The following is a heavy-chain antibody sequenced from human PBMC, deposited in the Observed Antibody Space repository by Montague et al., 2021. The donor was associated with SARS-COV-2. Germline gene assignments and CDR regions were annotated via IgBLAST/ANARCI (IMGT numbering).Heavy chain of an antibody. Sequence: SLRLSCAASGFIFGDYWMSWVRQAPPKGLEWVSAIGGSGAGTYYADSVKGRFTISRDNSKDTLFLQMNSLRAEDTALYYCAKSLDTSGYSFERGADYWGQGTLVTVSS. CDR3: AKSLDTSGYSFERGADY. CDR2: IGGSGAGT. D-gene: IGHD5-12*01. J-gene: IGHJ4*02. CDR1: GFIFGDYW. V-gene: IGHV3-23*01.